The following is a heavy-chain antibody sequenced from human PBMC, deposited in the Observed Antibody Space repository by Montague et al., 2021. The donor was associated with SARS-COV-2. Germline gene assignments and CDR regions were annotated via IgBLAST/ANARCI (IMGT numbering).Heavy chain of an antibody. V-gene: IGHV6-1*01. D-gene: IGHD3-22*01. J-gene: IGHJ4*02. Sequence: CAISGDSVSSYSAAWNWIRQSPSIDLEWLGRTYYRSKWYNDYALSVKSRITINPDTSKNHFSLQLNSVTPEDTAIYYCARGVYYDGSGYYSFDYWGQGTLVTVSS. CDR1: GDSVSSYSAA. CDR3: ARGVYYDGSGYYSFDY. CDR2: TYYRSKWYN.